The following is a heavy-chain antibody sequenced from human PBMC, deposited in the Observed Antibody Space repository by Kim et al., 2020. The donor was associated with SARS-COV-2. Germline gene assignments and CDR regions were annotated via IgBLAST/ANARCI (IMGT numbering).Heavy chain of an antibody. Sequence: GGSLRLSCAASGFTFSSYAMHWVRQAPGKGLEWVAVISYDGSNKYYADSVKGRFTISRDNSKNTLYLQMNSLRAEDTAVYYCARDRRIQLWINYFDYWGQGTLVTVSS. CDR2: ISYDGSNK. V-gene: IGHV3-30*04. CDR3: ARDRRIQLWINYFDY. D-gene: IGHD5-18*01. J-gene: IGHJ4*02. CDR1: GFTFSSYA.